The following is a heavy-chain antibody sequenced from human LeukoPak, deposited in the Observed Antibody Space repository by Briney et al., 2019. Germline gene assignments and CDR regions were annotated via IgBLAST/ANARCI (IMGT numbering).Heavy chain of an antibody. Sequence: ASETLSLTCTVSGGSISSSSYYWGWIRQPPGKGLEWIGSIYYSGSTYYNPSLKSRVTISVDTSKNQFSLKLSSVTAADTAVYYCARYIVVVPAAIYYWGQGTLVTVSS. CDR2: IYYSGST. CDR3: ARYIVVVPAAIYY. CDR1: GGSISSSSYY. V-gene: IGHV4-39*01. D-gene: IGHD2-2*01. J-gene: IGHJ4*02.